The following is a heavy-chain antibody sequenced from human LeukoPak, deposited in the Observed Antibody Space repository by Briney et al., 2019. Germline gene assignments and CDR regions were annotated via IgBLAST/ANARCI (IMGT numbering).Heavy chain of an antibody. CDR2: IYYSGST. D-gene: IGHD6-25*01. CDR1: GGSISSYY. V-gene: IGHV4-59*01. J-gene: IGHJ6*02. CDR3: ARWAATLDV. Sequence: SETLSLTCTVSGGSISSYYWSWIRQPPRKGLEWIGYIYYSGSTNYNPSLKSRVTISVDTSKNQFSLKLSSVTAADTAVYYCARWAATLDVWGQGTTVTVSS.